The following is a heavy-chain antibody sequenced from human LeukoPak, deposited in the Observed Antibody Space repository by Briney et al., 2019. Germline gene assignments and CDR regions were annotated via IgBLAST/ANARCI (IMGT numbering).Heavy chain of an antibody. V-gene: IGHV4-34*01. CDR3: ARGDYYDSSGYSRFLDY. J-gene: IGHJ4*02. D-gene: IGHD3-22*01. CDR1: GGSFSGYY. Sequence: SETLSLTCAVYGGSFSGYYWSWIRQPPGKGLEWIGEINHSGSTNYNPSLKSRVTISVDTSKNQFSLKLSSATAADTAVYYCARGDYYDSSGYSRFLDYWGQGTLVTVSS. CDR2: INHSGST.